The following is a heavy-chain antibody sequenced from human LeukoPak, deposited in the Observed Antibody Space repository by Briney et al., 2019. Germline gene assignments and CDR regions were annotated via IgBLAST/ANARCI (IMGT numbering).Heavy chain of an antibody. V-gene: IGHV4-39*01. Sequence: SETLSLTCTVSGGSISGSSYYWGWIRQPPGKGLEXXXSXXXXXXXXYXXXXXSRVTISVDTSKNQFSLKLNSVTATDTAVYYCARHYGPWGQGTLVTVSS. CDR2: XXXXXXX. CDR1: GGSISGSSYY. D-gene: IGHD3-10*01. J-gene: IGHJ4*02. CDR3: ARHYGP.